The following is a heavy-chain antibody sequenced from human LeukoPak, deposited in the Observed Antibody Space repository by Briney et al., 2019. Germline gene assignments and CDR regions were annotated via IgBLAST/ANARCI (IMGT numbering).Heavy chain of an antibody. CDR3: ARHVPGAAGILRWFDP. J-gene: IGHJ5*02. CDR1: GGFISSSSYY. CDR2: IYYSGST. V-gene: IGHV4-39*01. Sequence: ASETLSLTCTVSGGFISSSSYYWGWIRQPPGKGLEWIGSIYYSGSTYYNPSLKSRVTISVDTSKNQFSLKLSSVTAADTAVYYCARHVPGAAGILRWFDPWGQGTLVTVSS. D-gene: IGHD6-13*01.